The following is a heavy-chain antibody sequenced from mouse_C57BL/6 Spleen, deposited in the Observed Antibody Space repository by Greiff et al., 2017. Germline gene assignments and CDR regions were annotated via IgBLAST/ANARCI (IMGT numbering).Heavy chain of an antibody. Sequence: VQLQESGAELVRPGASVKLSCKASGYTFTDYYINWVKQRPGQGLEWIARIYPGSGNTYYNEKFKGKATLTAEKSSSTAYMQLSSLTSEDSAVYFCAREGLGRFAYWGQGTLVTVSA. CDR1: GYTFTDYY. D-gene: IGHD4-1*01. CDR2: IYPGSGNT. J-gene: IGHJ3*01. V-gene: IGHV1-76*01. CDR3: AREGLGRFAY.